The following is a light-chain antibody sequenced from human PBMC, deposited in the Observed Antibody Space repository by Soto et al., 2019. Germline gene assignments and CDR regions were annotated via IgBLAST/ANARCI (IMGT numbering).Light chain of an antibody. CDR3: WAYAGSNSYV. J-gene: IGLJ1*01. V-gene: IGLV2-23*02. CDR2: EVD. Sequence: QSVLTQPASLSGSPGQSITISCTGTSSDIGGYNLVSWYQQHPGKVPKVMIYEVDKRPSGVSNRFSGSKSGNTASLTISGLQAEDEADYYCWAYAGSNSYVFGTGTKVTVL. CDR1: SSDIGGYNL.